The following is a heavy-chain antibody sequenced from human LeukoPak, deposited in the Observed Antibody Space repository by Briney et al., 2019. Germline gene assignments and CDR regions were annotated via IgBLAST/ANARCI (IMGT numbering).Heavy chain of an antibody. CDR3: ARERYCGGDCYSPLNFQH. Sequence: GASVKVSCKASGYTFTGYYMHWVRQAPGQGLEWMGIINPSGGSTSYAQKFQGRVTMTRDTSTSTVYMELSSLRSEDTAVYYCARERYCGGDCYSPLNFQHWGQGTLVTVSS. D-gene: IGHD2-21*02. J-gene: IGHJ1*01. V-gene: IGHV1-46*01. CDR2: INPSGGST. CDR1: GYTFTGYY.